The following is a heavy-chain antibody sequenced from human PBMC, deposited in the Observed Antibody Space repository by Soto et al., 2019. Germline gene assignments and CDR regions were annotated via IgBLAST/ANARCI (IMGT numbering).Heavy chain of an antibody. CDR2: ISSSSSTI. CDR3: AKDDILTGYHGMGFDY. V-gene: IGHV3-48*01. J-gene: IGHJ4*02. D-gene: IGHD3-9*01. CDR1: GFTFSSYS. Sequence: PGGSLRLSCAASGFTFSSYSMNWVRQAPGKGLEWVSYISSSSSTIYYADSVKGRFTISRDNAKNSLYLQMNSLRAEDTAVYYCAKDDILTGYHGMGFDYCGQGTLVTVSS.